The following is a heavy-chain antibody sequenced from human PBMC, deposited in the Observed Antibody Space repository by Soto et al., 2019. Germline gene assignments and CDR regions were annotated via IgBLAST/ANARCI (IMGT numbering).Heavy chain of an antibody. V-gene: IGHV3-74*01. CDR1: GFTFSTHW. Sequence: GGSLRLSCAASGFTFSTHWMHWVCQAPGKGLMWVSRINSDGASTYYADSVRGRLTISRDNAKNTLYLEMNSLRAEDTAVYYCVDGLSGWPYWGQGALVTVSS. CDR2: INSDGAST. CDR3: VDGLSGWPY. J-gene: IGHJ4*02. D-gene: IGHD6-19*01.